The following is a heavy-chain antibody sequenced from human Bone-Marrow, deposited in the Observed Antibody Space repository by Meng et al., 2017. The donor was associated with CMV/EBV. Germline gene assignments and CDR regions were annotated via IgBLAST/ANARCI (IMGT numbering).Heavy chain of an antibody. CDR1: GFTFSNAW. D-gene: IGHD3-22*01. J-gene: IGHJ4*02. V-gene: IGHV3-15*01. Sequence: EAQLVESGGGLVQPGGSLRLSCAASGFTFSNAWMSWVRQAPGKGLEWVGRIKSKTDGGTTDYAAPVKGRFTISRDDSKNTLYLQMNSLKPEDTAVYYCTTDYDGSGYYYVRWGQGTLVTVSS. CDR2: IKSKTDGGTT. CDR3: TTDYDGSGYYYVR.